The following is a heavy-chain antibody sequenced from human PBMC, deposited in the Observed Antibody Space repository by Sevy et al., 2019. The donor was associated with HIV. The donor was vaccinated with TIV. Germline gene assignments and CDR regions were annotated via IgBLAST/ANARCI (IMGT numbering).Heavy chain of an antibody. D-gene: IGHD4-17*01. Sequence: GGSVRLSCAASGFTFSTYGMHWVRQAPGKGLEWVAVIWFDGSNTYYADSVKGRFTISRDIAKNTLHLQMNSLSVEDTAVYYCARDLEFYDYGDYGPAFMPDYWGQGTLVTVSS. V-gene: IGHV3-33*01. J-gene: IGHJ4*02. CDR2: IWFDGSNT. CDR3: ARDLEFYDYGDYGPAFMPDY. CDR1: GFTFSTYG.